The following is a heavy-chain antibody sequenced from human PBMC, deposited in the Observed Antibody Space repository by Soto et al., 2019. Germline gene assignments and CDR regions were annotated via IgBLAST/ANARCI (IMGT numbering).Heavy chain of an antibody. V-gene: IGHV3-23*01. CDR2: ISGSGGNK. J-gene: IGHJ4*02. Sequence: GGSLRLSCAPSGFTVTSYAMCWVRQAPGKGLEWVSTISGSGGNKWYADSVKGRFTISRDSSKNTLYLQMNSLRAEDTAVYYCARRAGFDYWGQGTLVTVSS. CDR3: ARRAGFDY. CDR1: GFTVTSYA.